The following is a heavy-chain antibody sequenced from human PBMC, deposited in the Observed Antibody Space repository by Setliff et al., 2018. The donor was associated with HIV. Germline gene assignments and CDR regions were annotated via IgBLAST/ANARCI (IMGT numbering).Heavy chain of an antibody. CDR1: GGPFSSSSYY. Sequence: SETLSLTCTVSGGPFSSSSYYWGWIRQPPGKGLEWIGSLRPSGNTYYNPSLKSRVTISVDTSKNQISLKLSSVTASDTAVYYCARAAYSGTYLWEPATDLWGRGTLVTVSS. D-gene: IGHD1-26*01. J-gene: IGHJ2*01. CDR2: LRPSGNT. V-gene: IGHV4-39*01. CDR3: ARAAYSGTYLWEPATDL.